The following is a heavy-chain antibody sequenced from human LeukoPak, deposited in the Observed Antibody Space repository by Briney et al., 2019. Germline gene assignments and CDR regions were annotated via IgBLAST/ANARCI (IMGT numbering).Heavy chain of an antibody. CDR1: GFTFSSSG. V-gene: IGHV3-48*01. J-gene: IGHJ4*02. D-gene: IGHD3-22*01. CDR2: ISGSSTTI. CDR3: ARDWPGDSSGYPDY. Sequence: PGGSLRLSCAASGFTFSSSGMNWVRQAPGKGLEWVSYISGSSTTIYYADSVKGRFTVSRDNAENSLYLQLNSLTAEDTAVYYCARDWPGDSSGYPDYWGQGTLVTVSS.